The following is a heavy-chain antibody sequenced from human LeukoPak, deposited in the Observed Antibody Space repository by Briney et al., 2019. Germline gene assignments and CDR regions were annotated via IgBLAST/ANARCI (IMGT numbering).Heavy chain of an antibody. V-gene: IGHV3-53*01. CDR3: ARDMGDWGRAFDI. J-gene: IGHJ3*02. CDR1: GLTVSRNY. D-gene: IGHD7-27*01. CDR2: IYSGGST. Sequence: PGGSLRLSCAASGLTVSRNYMSWVRQAPGQGPEWVSVIYSGGSTIYADSVKGRFTISRDNSKNTLFLQMNSLRAEDTAVYYCARDMGDWGRAFDIWGQGTMVTVSS.